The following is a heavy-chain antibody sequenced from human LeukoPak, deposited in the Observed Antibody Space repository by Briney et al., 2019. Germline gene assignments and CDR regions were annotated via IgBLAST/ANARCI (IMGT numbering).Heavy chain of an antibody. CDR1: GFTFSSYS. D-gene: IGHD3-22*01. J-gene: IGHJ4*02. CDR2: ISGSGGST. V-gene: IGHV3-23*01. Sequence: PGGSLRLSCAASGFTFSSYSMNWVRQAPGKGLEWVSSISGSGGSTLYADAVQGRFTISRDNSKNTLYLQMNSLRSEDTAIYYCAGSDGSGYSGGQGILVTVSS. CDR3: AGSDGSGYS.